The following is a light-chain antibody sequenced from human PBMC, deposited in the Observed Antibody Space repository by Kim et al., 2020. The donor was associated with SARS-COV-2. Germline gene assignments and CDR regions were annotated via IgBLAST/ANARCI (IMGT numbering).Light chain of an antibody. J-gene: IGKJ1*01. Sequence: SPGERATLSCRASQGVSSSNLAWYQQKPGQAPRLLIYGAYRRATGIPDRFSGSGSGTDFTLTISRLEPEDFAVYYCQQYGSSLRTFGQGTKVDIK. CDR1: QGVSSSN. CDR3: QQYGSSLRT. CDR2: GAY. V-gene: IGKV3-20*01.